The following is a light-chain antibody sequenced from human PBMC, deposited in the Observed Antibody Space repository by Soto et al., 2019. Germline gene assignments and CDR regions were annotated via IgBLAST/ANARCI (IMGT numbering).Light chain of an antibody. CDR2: DVT. J-gene: IGLJ1*01. CDR1: SSDVGAYNF. CDR3: SSYTSSSTYV. V-gene: IGLV2-14*03. Sequence: SVLTQPASVSGSPGQSIAISCTGTSSDVGAYNFVSWYQQHPGKAPKLMIYDVTNRPSGVSDRFSGSKSGNTASLTISGLQAVDEADYYCSSYTSSSTYVFGTGTKLTVL.